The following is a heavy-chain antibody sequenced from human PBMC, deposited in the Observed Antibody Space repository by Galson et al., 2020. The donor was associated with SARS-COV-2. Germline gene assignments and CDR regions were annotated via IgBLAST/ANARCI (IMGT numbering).Heavy chain of an antibody. J-gene: IGHJ4*02. CDR1: GFTFSSYS. CDR3: ARSYVLLKAFDY. V-gene: IGHV3-21*01. Sequence: GGSLRLSCAASGFTFSSYSMNWVRQAPGKGLEWVSSISSSSSYIYYADSVKGRFTISRDNAENSLYLQMNSLRAEDTAVYYCARSYVLLKAFDYWGQGTLVTVSS. D-gene: IGHD3-10*01. CDR2: ISSSSSYI.